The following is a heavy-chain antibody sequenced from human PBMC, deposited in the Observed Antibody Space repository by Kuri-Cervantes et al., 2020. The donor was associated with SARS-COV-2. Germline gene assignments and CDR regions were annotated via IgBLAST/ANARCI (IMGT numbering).Heavy chain of an antibody. D-gene: IGHD2-2*02. Sequence: GESLKISCAASGFTFSSYAMSWVRQAPGKGLEWVSAISGSGGSTYYADSVKGRFTISRDNSKNTLYLQMNSLRAEDTAVYYCAKDIVAVSDGIAHYYYYYGMDVWGQGTTVTVSS. CDR3: AKDIVAVSDGIAHYYYYYGMDV. J-gene: IGHJ6*02. CDR2: ISGSGGST. CDR1: GFTFSSYA. V-gene: IGHV3-23*01.